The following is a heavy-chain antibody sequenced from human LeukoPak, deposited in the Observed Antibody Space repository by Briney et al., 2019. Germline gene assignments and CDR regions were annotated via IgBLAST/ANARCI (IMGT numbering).Heavy chain of an antibody. V-gene: IGHV1-18*01. J-gene: IGHJ4*02. CDR1: VYTFTSYG. Sequence: ASVKVSCKASVYTFTSYGINWVRQAPGQGLDWVGWISAYNGNTNYAQKLQGRVTMTTDTSTSTAYMELRSLRSDDTAVYYCATRVRGVTAYDYWGQGTLVTVSS. D-gene: IGHD3-10*01. CDR3: ATRVRGVTAYDY. CDR2: ISAYNGNT.